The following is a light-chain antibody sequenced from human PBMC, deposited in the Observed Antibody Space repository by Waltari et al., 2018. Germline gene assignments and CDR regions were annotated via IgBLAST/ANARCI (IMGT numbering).Light chain of an antibody. V-gene: IGLV5-37*01. CDR1: SDIDGGDFN. Sequence: QPVLTQPPSSSASPGESARLTCTLPSDIDGGDFNVYLFQHKPGSPPRYLLYTYSDSDQGHGCGVPSRFSGSKDASANTGILLISGLQSEDEADYYCMIWPKNAPFVFGSGTRVTVL. CDR2: TYSDSDQ. J-gene: IGLJ1*01. CDR3: MIWPKNAPFV.